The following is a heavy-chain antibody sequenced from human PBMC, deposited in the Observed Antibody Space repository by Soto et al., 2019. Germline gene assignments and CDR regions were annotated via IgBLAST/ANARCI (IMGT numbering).Heavy chain of an antibody. Sequence: SETLSLTCTVSGGSISSSSYYWGWIRQPPGKGLEWIGSIYYSGSTYYNPSLKSRVTISVDTSKNQFSLKLSSVTAADTAVYYCASQASDPYCNNGVCSYGMDVWGQGATVTVSS. J-gene: IGHJ6*02. CDR3: ASQASDPYCNNGVCSYGMDV. V-gene: IGHV4-39*01. D-gene: IGHD2-8*01. CDR1: GGSISSSSYY. CDR2: IYYSGST.